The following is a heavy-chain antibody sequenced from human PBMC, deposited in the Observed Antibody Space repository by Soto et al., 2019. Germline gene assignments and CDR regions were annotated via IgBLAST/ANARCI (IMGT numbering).Heavy chain of an antibody. CDR3: AKDRERDAWYEDY. CDR2: ISGSDGST. J-gene: IGHJ4*02. V-gene: IGHV3-23*01. Sequence: GSLRLSCLASGFSFSSYAMSWVRQAPGKGLEWVSVISGSDGSTYYADSVKGRFTISRDNSKNTLYLQMNSLRAEDTAVYYCAKDRERDAWYEDYWGQGTLVTVSS. CDR1: GFSFSSYA. D-gene: IGHD6-13*01.